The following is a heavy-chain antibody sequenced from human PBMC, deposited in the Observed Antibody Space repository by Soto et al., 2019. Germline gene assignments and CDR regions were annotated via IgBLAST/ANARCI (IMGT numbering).Heavy chain of an antibody. CDR3: AKDRFSTLVRTTLYY. V-gene: IGHV3-23*01. CDR1: GFTFSSYA. Sequence: GGSLRLSCAASGFTFSSYAMNWVRPAPGKGLEWVSGISGSSGSTDYADSVKGRFTISRDNAKNSLYLQMNSLRAEDTALYYCAKDRFSTLVRTTLYYWRQGTLVIVSS. J-gene: IGHJ4*02. CDR2: ISGSSGST. D-gene: IGHD3-10*01.